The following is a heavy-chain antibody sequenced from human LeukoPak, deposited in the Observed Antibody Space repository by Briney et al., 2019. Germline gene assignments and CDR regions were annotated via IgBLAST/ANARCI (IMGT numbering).Heavy chain of an antibody. CDR3: AKDITYYYDSSGPDAFDI. CDR2: ISWNSGSI. V-gene: IGHV3-9*01. CDR1: GFTFDDYA. J-gene: IGHJ3*02. Sequence: GRSLRLSCAASGFTFDDYAMHWVRQAPGKGLEWVSGISWNSGSIGYADSVKGRFTISRDNAKNSLYLQMNSLRAEDTALYYCAKDITYYYDSSGPDAFDIWGQGTMVTVSS. D-gene: IGHD3-22*01.